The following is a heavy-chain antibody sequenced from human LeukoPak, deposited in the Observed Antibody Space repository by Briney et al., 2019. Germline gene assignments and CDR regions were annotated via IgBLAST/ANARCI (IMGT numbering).Heavy chain of an antibody. Sequence: SETLSLTCAVYGDSFKNYYWTWIRQSPEKGLEWIGEINHGGLTSYNPSLESRLTLLVDTSKNQFSLKLSSVTAADTAVYYCARRGRGYSYGLRRVNYYYYMDVWGKGTTVTISS. CDR2: INHGGLT. J-gene: IGHJ6*03. D-gene: IGHD5-18*01. CDR1: GDSFKNYY. CDR3: ARRGRGYSYGLRRVNYYYYMDV. V-gene: IGHV4-34*01.